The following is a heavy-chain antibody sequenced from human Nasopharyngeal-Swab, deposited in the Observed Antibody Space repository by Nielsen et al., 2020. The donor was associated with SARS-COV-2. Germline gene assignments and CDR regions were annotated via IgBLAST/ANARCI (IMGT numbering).Heavy chain of an antibody. D-gene: IGHD3-9*01. CDR1: GFTFNTYG. CDR2: ISDDNNI. Sequence: GESLKISCAASGFTFNTYGMNWVRQAPGKGLEWISSISDDNNIFYADSVEGRFTISRDNAKNSPYLQMNSLRDEDTAVYYCARDLELLTNYYDLDYWGQGTLVTVSS. V-gene: IGHV3-48*02. CDR3: ARDLELLTNYYDLDY. J-gene: IGHJ4*02.